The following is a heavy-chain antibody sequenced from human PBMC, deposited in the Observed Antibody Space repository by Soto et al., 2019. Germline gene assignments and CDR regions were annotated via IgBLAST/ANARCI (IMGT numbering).Heavy chain of an antibody. CDR2: IIPIFGTG. Sequence: QVQLVQSGAEVKKPGSSVKVSCKASGGTFGSYGINWVRQAPGQGLEWMGGIIPIFGTGNYAQKFQGRATITADESTSTVYMELSSRRSDDTAVYYGAREGLSGSYLPYWGQGTLVTVSS. J-gene: IGHJ4*02. V-gene: IGHV1-69*01. CDR3: AREGLSGSYLPY. CDR1: GGTFGSYG. D-gene: IGHD1-26*01.